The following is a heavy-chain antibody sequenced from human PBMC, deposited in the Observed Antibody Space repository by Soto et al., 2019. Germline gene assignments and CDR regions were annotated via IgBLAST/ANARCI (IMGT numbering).Heavy chain of an antibody. J-gene: IGHJ6*02. CDR1: GGSISSSNW. CDR3: ARVEGSYALPYYYYYGMDV. D-gene: IGHD1-26*01. V-gene: IGHV4-4*02. CDR2: IYHSGST. Sequence: SETLSLTCAVSGGSISSSNWWSWVRQPPGKGLEWIGEIYHSGSTNYNPSLKSRVTISVDKSKNQFSLKLSSVTAADTAVYYCARVEGSYALPYYYYYGMDVWGQGTTVTVSS.